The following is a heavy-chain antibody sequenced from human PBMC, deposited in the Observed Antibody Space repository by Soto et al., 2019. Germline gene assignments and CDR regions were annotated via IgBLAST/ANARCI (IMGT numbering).Heavy chain of an antibody. D-gene: IGHD6-6*01. CDR2: ISYDGSNK. Sequence: GGSLRLSCAASGFTFSSYAMHWVRQAPGKGLEWVAVISYDGSNKYYADSVKGRFTISRDNSKNTLYLQMNSLRAEDTAVYYCASIAAPNYYGMDVWGQGTTVTVSS. CDR3: ASIAAPNYYGMDV. CDR1: GFTFSSYA. J-gene: IGHJ6*02. V-gene: IGHV3-30-3*01.